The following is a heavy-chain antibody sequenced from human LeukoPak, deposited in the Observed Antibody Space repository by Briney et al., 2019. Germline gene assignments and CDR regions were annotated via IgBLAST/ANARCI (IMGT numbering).Heavy chain of an antibody. J-gene: IGHJ3*02. CDR2: IYYSGST. D-gene: IGHD1/OR15-1a*01. V-gene: IGHV4-39*07. CDR3: ARDWRRHRSGWNKYHDAFDI. CDR1: GGSIRSSSYY. Sequence: PSETLSLTCTVAGGSIRSSSYYWGWIRQPPGKGLEWIGSIYYSGSTYYNPSLKSRVTMSVDTSKNQFSLKLSSVTAADTAVYYCARDWRRHRSGWNKYHDAFDIWGQGTMVTVSS.